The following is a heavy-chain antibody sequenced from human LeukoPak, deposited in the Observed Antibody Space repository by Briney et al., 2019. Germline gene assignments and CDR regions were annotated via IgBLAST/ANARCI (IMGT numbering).Heavy chain of an antibody. CDR1: GFNFSHSG. J-gene: IGHJ4*01. V-gene: IGHV3-30-3*01. CDR3: VNVLPDY. Sequence: GGSLRLSCAASGFNFSHSGMHWVRQAPGKGLNWVAVISYDGSNKYSADSVKGRFTISRDNSKNTLYLQMNSLRAEDTAVYYCVNVLPDYWGEGRLATVPS. CDR2: ISYDGSNK.